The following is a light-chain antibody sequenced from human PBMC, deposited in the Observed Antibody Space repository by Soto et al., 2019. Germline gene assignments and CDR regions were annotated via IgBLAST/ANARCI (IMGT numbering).Light chain of an antibody. CDR2: DVS. CDR1: GSDVGGYDF. J-gene: IGLJ2*01. Sequence: QSALTQPRSVSGSPGQSVTLSCSGSGSDVGGYDFVSWYQQHPGKAPKLIIYDVSKRPSGVPDRYSGSKSGNTASLTISGLQAEDDADYYCCSFAGTYTVVFGGGTKLTVL. V-gene: IGLV2-11*01. CDR3: CSFAGTYTVV.